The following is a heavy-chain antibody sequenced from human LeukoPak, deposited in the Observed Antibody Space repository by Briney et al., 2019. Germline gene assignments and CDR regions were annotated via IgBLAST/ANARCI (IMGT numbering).Heavy chain of an antibody. J-gene: IGHJ1*01. CDR2: IIPIFGTA. CDR1: GGTFSSYA. V-gene: IGHV1-69*06. Sequence: GASVKVSCKASGGTFSSYAISWVRQAPGQGLEWMGGIIPIFGTANYAQKFQGRVTITADKSTSTAYMELSSLRSEDTAVYYCARVRAAGKMEYFQHWGQGTLVTVSS. CDR3: ARVRAAGKMEYFQH. D-gene: IGHD6-13*01.